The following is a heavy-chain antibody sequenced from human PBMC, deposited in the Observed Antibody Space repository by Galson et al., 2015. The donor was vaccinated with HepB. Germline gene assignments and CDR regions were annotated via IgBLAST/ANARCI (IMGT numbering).Heavy chain of an antibody. D-gene: IGHD2-8*01. CDR1: GYTFTSYD. V-gene: IGHV1-8*01. CDR3: ARARTVLMVYAMGGDMDV. Sequence: SVKVSCKASGYTFTSYDINWVRQATGQGLEWMGWMNPNSGNTGYAQKFQGRVTMTRNTSISTAYMELSSLRSEDTAVYYCARARTVLMVYAMGGDMDVWGKGTTVTVSS. CDR2: MNPNSGNT. J-gene: IGHJ6*03.